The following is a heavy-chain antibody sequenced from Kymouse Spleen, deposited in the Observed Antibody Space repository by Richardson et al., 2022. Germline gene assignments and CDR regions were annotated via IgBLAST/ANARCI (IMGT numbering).Heavy chain of an antibody. J-gene: IGHJ5*02. V-gene: IGHV4-34*01. CDR2: INHSGST. CDR1: GGSFSGYY. D-gene: IGHD3-10*01. CDR3: AGITMVRGANNWFDP. Sequence: QVQLQQWGAGLLKPSETLSLTCAVYGGSFSGYYWSWIRQPPGKGLEWIGEINHSGSTNYNPSLKSRVTISVDTSKNQFSLKLSSVTAADTAVYYCAGITMVRGANNWFDPWGQGTLVTVSS.